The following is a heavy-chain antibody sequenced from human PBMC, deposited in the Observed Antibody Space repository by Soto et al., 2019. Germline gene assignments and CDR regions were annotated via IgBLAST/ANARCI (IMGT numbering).Heavy chain of an antibody. V-gene: IGHV4-59*01. D-gene: IGHD2-2*01. CDR1: GCSISSYY. Sequence: SETLSLTCTVPGCSISSYYWSWIRQPPGKGLEWIGYIYYSGSTNYNPSLKSRVTISVDTSKNQFSLKLSSVTAADTAVYYCARDQAVVVPAARYYYYYGMDVWGQGTTVT. J-gene: IGHJ6*02. CDR2: IYYSGST. CDR3: ARDQAVVVPAARYYYYYGMDV.